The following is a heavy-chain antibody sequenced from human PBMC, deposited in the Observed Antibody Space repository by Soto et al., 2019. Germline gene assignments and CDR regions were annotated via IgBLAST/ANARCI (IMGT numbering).Heavy chain of an antibody. D-gene: IGHD3-3*01. J-gene: IGHJ6*03. CDR2: ISAYNGNT. CDR1: GYTFTSYG. Sequence: ASVKVSCKASGYTFTSYGISWVRQAPGQGLEWMGWISAYNGNTNYAQKLQGRVTMTTDTSTSTAYMELRSLRSDDTAVYYCARVQIFGVVYYYYMDVWGKGNTVTVSS. CDR3: ARVQIFGVVYYYYMDV. V-gene: IGHV1-18*01.